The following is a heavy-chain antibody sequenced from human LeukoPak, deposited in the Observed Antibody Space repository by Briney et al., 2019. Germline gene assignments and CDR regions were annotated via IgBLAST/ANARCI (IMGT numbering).Heavy chain of an antibody. V-gene: IGHV3-7*03. CDR1: GFTFSSYS. CDR3: ARGGGYSYGLVYYYYYMDV. Sequence: HSGGSLRLSCAASGFTFSSYSMNWVRQAPGKGLEWVANIKQDGSEELYVDSVKGRFPISRDNAKNSLYLQMNSLRAEDTAVYYCARGGGYSYGLVYYYYYMDVWGKGTTVTVSS. CDR2: IKQDGSEE. D-gene: IGHD5-18*01. J-gene: IGHJ6*03.